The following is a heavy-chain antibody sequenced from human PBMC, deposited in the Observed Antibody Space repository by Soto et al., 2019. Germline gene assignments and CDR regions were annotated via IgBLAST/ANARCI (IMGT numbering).Heavy chain of an antibody. Sequence: GGLLRLSWAASGFTFSSYGVHWVRQAPGKGLEWVAVIWYDGSNEYYADSEKGLFTISRDNSKNTLYLQMNSLRAEDTAVYYCPKELYGSGSYGRFDPWGQGTLVTVSS. J-gene: IGHJ5*02. D-gene: IGHD3-10*01. CDR1: GFTFSSYG. CDR2: IWYDGSNE. V-gene: IGHV3-33*03. CDR3: PKELYGSGSYGRFDP.